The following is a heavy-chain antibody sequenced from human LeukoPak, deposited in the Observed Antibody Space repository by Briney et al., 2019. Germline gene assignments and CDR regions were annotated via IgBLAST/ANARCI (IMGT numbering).Heavy chain of an antibody. J-gene: IGHJ4*02. Sequence: PSQTLSLTCTVSGGSISSGSYYWSWIRQPAGKGLEWIGRIYTSGSTNYNPSLKSRVTISVDTSKNQFSLKLSSVTAADTAVYYCAREITIFGVVTLDYWGQGTLVTVSS. CDR2: IYTSGST. D-gene: IGHD3-3*01. V-gene: IGHV4-61*02. CDR3: AREITIFGVVTLDY. CDR1: GGSISSGSYY.